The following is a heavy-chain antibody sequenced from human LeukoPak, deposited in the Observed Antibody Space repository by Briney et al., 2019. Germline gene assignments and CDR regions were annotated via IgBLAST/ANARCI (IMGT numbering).Heavy chain of an antibody. CDR2: IHTSGST. CDR3: AREALGYGSGSYYYYYYMDV. D-gene: IGHD3-10*01. J-gene: IGHJ6*03. CDR1: GGSISSGSYY. Sequence: SETLSLTCTVSGGSISSGSYYWSWIRQPAGKGLEWIGRIHTSGSTNYNPSLKSRVTISVDTSKNQFSLKLSSVTAADTAVYYCAREALGYGSGSYYYYYYMDVWGKGTTVTISS. V-gene: IGHV4-61*02.